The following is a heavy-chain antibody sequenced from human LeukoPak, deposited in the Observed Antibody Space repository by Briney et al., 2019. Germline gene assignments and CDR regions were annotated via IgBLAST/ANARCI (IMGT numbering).Heavy chain of an antibody. D-gene: IGHD3-10*01. CDR3: AREGVTYYYGSGSKPRIQRYYFDY. CDR1: GGSISSYY. V-gene: IGHV4-59*01. Sequence: PSETLSLTCTVSGGSISSYYWSWIRQPPGKGLEWIGYIYYSGSTNYNPSLKSRVTISVDTSKNQFSLKLSSVTAADTAVYYCAREGVTYYYGSGSKPRIQRYYFDYWGQGTLVTVSS. CDR2: IYYSGST. J-gene: IGHJ4*02.